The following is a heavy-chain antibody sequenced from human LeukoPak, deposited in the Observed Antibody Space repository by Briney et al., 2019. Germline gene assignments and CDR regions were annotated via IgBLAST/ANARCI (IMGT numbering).Heavy chain of an antibody. Sequence: GGSLRLSCAASGFTFNDYWMHWVRQGPGKGLVWVSRINSDGTTTTYADSVEGRFTISRDNAKNTLYLQMNSLRAEDTAVYYCARAGQGFDSWGQGTLVTVSA. V-gene: IGHV3-74*01. CDR2: INSDGTTT. CDR1: GFTFNDYW. CDR3: ARAGQGFDS. J-gene: IGHJ5*01.